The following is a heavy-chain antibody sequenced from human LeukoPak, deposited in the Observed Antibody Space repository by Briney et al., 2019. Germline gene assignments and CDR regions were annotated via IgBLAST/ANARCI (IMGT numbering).Heavy chain of an antibody. CDR2: ISSSGSTI. J-gene: IGHJ4*02. D-gene: IGHD3-16*01. V-gene: IGHV3-11*01. CDR1: GFTVSTNY. CDR3: ARDRIPHMITFGGAPDY. Sequence: GGSLRLSCAASGFTVSTNYMSWVRQAPGKGLEWVSYISSSGSTIYYADSVKGRFTISRDDAKNSLYLQMNSLRAEDTAVYYCARDRIPHMITFGGAPDYWGQGTLVTVSS.